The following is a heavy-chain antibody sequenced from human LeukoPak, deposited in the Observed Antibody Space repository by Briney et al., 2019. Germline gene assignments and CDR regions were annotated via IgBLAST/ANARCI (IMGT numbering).Heavy chain of an antibody. CDR2: INPSGGST. D-gene: IGHD6-6*01. CDR1: GYTFTSYY. CDR3: AGDPRSNSSSSRVYYFDY. Sequence: ASVKVSCKASGYTFTSYYMHWVRQAPGQGLEWMGIINPSGGSTSYAQKFQGRVTMTRDTSTSTVYMELSSLRSADTAVYYCAGDPRSNSSSSRVYYFDYWGQGTLVTVSS. V-gene: IGHV1-46*01. J-gene: IGHJ4*02.